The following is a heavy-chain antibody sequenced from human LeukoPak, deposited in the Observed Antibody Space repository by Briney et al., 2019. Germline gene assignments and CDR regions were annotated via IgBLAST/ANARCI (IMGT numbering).Heavy chain of an antibody. CDR2: INKDGGEK. Sequence: GGSLRLSCAASGFTFSSYWMSRVRQAPGKGLEWVANINKDGGEKYYVDSVKGRFTISRDNSKNTLYLQMNSLRAEDTAVYYCAKVSSYDSSGSLNYWGQGTLVTVSS. J-gene: IGHJ4*02. D-gene: IGHD3-22*01. V-gene: IGHV3-7*03. CDR1: GFTFSSYW. CDR3: AKVSSYDSSGSLNY.